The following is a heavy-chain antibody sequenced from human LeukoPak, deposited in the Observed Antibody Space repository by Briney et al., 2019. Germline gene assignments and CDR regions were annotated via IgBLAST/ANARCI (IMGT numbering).Heavy chain of an antibody. D-gene: IGHD6-19*01. J-gene: IGHJ6*03. CDR1: GFIFRSYA. V-gene: IGHV3-21*01. CDR3: ARGIAVHGYYYYMDV. CDR2: ISSSSSYI. Sequence: GGSLRLSCAASGFIFRSYAMSWVRQAPGKGLEWVSSISSSSSYIYYADSVKGRFTISRDNAKNSLYLQMNSLRAEDTAVYYCARGIAVHGYYYYMDVWGKGTTVTVSS.